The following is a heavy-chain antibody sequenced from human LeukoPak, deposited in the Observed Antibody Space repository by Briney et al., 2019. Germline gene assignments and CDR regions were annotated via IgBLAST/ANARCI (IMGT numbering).Heavy chain of an antibody. CDR2: IYTSGST. J-gene: IGHJ3*02. D-gene: IGHD3-22*01. Sequence: SETLSLTCTVSGGSMSSYYWSWIRQPAGKGLEWIGRIYTSGSTNYNPSLKSRVTMSVDTSKNQFSLKLSSVTAADTAVYYCARDEEYDSSGYYFEGFAFDIWGQGTMVTVSS. CDR3: ARDEEYDSSGYYFEGFAFDI. CDR1: GGSMSSYY. V-gene: IGHV4-4*07.